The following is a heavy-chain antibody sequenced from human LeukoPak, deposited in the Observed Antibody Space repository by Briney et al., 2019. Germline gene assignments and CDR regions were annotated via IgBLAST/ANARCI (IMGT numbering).Heavy chain of an antibody. Sequence: PSETLSLTCTVSGDSISTYYWNWIRQPPGKGLEWIGYIYDSGSTDYNPSLKSRVTISVDTSKNQFSLKLSSVTAADTAVYYCARRAITMVRGVTRDAFDIWGQGTMVTVSS. CDR2: IYDSGST. CDR3: ARRAITMVRGVTRDAFDI. J-gene: IGHJ3*02. V-gene: IGHV4-59*08. CDR1: GDSISTYY. D-gene: IGHD3-10*01.